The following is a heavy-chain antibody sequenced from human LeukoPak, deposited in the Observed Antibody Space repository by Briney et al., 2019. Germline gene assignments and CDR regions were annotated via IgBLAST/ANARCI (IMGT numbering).Heavy chain of an antibody. CDR3: ARDLSDSSGYYDLGGDY. D-gene: IGHD3-22*01. J-gene: IGHJ4*02. Sequence: ASVKVSCKASGYTFTSYYMHWVRQAPGQGLEWMGIINPSSGSTSYAQKFQGRVTTTRDMSTSTVYMELSSLGSEDTAVYYCARDLSDSSGYYDLGGDYWGQGTLVTVSS. CDR1: GYTFTSYY. CDR2: INPSSGST. V-gene: IGHV1-46*01.